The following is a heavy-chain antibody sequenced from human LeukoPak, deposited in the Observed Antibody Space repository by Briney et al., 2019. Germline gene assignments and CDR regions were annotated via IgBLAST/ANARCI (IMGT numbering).Heavy chain of an antibody. CDR1: GFTFSSYA. D-gene: IGHD5-12*01. V-gene: IGHV3-30*04. J-gene: IGHJ4*02. Sequence: GGSLRLSCAASGFTFSSYAMHWVRQAPGKGLERVAVISYDGSNKYYADSVKGRFTISRDNSKNTLYLQMNSLRAEDTAVYYCARALSERGYSGYDYGGLFDYWGQGTLVTVSS. CDR2: ISYDGSNK. CDR3: ARALSERGYSGYDYGGLFDY.